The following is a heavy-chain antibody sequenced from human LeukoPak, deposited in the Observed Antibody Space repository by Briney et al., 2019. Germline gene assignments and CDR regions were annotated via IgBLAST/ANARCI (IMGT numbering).Heavy chain of an antibody. D-gene: IGHD3-3*01. V-gene: IGHV3-23*01. CDR1: GFTFSSYA. J-gene: IGHJ4*02. CDR3: AKGKYYDFWSGYTEFDY. CDR2: ISGSGGST. Sequence: GSLRLSCAASGFTFSSYAMSWVRQAPGKGLEWVSAISGSGGSTYYADSVKGRFTISRDNSKNTLYLQMNSLRAEDTAVYYCAKGKYYDFWSGYTEFDYWGQGTLVTVSS.